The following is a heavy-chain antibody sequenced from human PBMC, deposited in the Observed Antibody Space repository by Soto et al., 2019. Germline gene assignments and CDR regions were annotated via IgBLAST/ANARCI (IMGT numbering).Heavy chain of an antibody. J-gene: IGHJ6*02. CDR3: ARDLVGLRSDYYYGMDV. D-gene: IGHD5-12*01. CDR1: GYTFTSYA. Sequence: ASVKVSCKASGYTFTSYAMHWVRLAPGQRLEWMGWINAGNGNTKYSQKFQGRVTITRDTSTSTVYMDLSSLTSEDTAVYYCARDLVGLRSDYYYGMDVWGQGTTVTVSS. CDR2: INAGNGNT. V-gene: IGHV1-3*01.